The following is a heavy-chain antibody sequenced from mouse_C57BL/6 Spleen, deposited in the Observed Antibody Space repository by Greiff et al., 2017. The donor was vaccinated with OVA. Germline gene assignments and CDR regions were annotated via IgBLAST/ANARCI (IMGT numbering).Heavy chain of an antibody. J-gene: IGHJ3*01. Sequence: VQLQQPGAELVKPGASVKLSCKASGYTFTSYWMHWVKQRPGQGLEWIGMIHPNSGSTNYNEKFKSKATLTVDKSSSTAYMQLSSLTSEDSAVYYCARKGYSNDWFAYWGKGTLVTVSA. D-gene: IGHD2-5*01. CDR3: ARKGYSNDWFAY. V-gene: IGHV1-64*01. CDR2: IHPNSGST. CDR1: GYTFTSYW.